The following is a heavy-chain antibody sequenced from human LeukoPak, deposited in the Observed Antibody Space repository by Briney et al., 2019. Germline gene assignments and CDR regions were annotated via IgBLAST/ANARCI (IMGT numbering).Heavy chain of an antibody. CDR3: ARHRWDDCRNGICHSTFTRGWFDP. Sequence: PSQTLSLTCTVSGGSISSGGYYWSWIRQHPGKGLEWIGYVYYSGSTYYNPSLKSRVTISVDTSNYQFSLKLSSVTAADTAVYFCARHRWDDCRNGICHSTFTRGWFDPWGQGSLVTVSS. CDR2: VYYSGST. D-gene: IGHD2-8*01. V-gene: IGHV4-31*03. J-gene: IGHJ5*02. CDR1: GGSISSGGYY.